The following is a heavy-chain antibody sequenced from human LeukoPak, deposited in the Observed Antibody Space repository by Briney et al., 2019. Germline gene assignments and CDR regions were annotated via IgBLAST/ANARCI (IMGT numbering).Heavy chain of an antibody. V-gene: IGHV3-21*01. CDR1: GFTFSSYR. Sequence: GGSLRLSCAASGFTFSSYRMNWVRQAPGEGLEWVSYISSSSTHIYYADSVKGRFTISRDNARNSLYLQMNSLRAEDTAIYYCARSEHSSSSFDYWGQGTLVTVSS. CDR2: ISSSSTHI. J-gene: IGHJ4*02. D-gene: IGHD6-6*01. CDR3: ARSEHSSSSFDY.